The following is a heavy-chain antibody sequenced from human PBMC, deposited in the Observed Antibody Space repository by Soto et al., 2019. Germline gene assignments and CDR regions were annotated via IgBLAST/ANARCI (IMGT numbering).Heavy chain of an antibody. CDR1: GYTFTSYY. CDR3: AKSLVVPAALNSFDY. J-gene: IGHJ4*02. Sequence: ASVKVSCKASGYTFTSYYMHWVRQAPGQGLEWMGIINPSGGSTSYAQKFQGRVTMTRDTSTSTVYMELSSLRSEDTAVYYCAKSLVVPAALNSFDYWGQGTLVTVS. CDR2: INPSGGST. V-gene: IGHV1-46*03. D-gene: IGHD2-2*01.